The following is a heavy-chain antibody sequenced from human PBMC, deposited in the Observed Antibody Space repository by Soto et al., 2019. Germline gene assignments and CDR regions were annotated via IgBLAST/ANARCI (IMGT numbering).Heavy chain of an antibody. Sequence: GGSLRLSCAASGFTFSSYSMNWVRQAPGKGLEWVSSISSSSSYIYYADSVKGRFTISRDNAKNSLYLQMNSLRAEDTAVYYCARVRYSSRGDYYYGMDVWGQGTTVTVSS. V-gene: IGHV3-21*01. D-gene: IGHD6-13*01. CDR2: ISSSSSYI. CDR1: GFTFSSYS. CDR3: ARVRYSSRGDYYYGMDV. J-gene: IGHJ6*02.